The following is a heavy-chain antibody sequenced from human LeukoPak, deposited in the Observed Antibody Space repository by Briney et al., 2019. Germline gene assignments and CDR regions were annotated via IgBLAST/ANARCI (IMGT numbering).Heavy chain of an antibody. CDR2: ISDSGGTT. CDR1: GFTFINYA. J-gene: IGHJ4*02. Sequence: PGGSLRLSCAASGFTFINYAMSWVRQAPGKGLEWVSGISDSGGTTYYADSVKGRFTISRDNSKNTLYLQVNSLRAEDTAVYYCARVQGEYSSSSPLDYWGQGTLVTVSS. CDR3: ARVQGEYSSSSPLDY. V-gene: IGHV3-23*01. D-gene: IGHD6-6*01.